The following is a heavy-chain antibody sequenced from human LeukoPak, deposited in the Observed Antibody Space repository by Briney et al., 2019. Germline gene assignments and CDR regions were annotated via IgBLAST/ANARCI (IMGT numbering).Heavy chain of an antibody. D-gene: IGHD6-19*01. CDR1: ALRFSSYA. V-gene: IGHV3-48*03. CDR2: TSASGTTI. J-gene: IGHJ3*02. CDR3: ARDATTHTIGWYDDACDI. Sequence: GRSLRLSCAASALRFSSYAMNWVSQAPGNGLEWDSYTSASGTTIYYADSVKGRFSISRDNAGKSLYLQMNSLRAEDTAVYYCARDATTHTIGWYDDACDIWGHGTMVAVSS.